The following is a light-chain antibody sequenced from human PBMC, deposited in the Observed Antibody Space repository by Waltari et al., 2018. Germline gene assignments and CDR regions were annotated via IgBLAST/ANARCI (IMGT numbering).Light chain of an antibody. J-gene: IGLJ2*01. Sequence: QSALTQPASVSGSPGQSITISCTGASSAYYNYGFWYQHHPGKPPKLMIYDVSNRPPGVSNRFSGSKSGSTASLTISGLQAEDEADYYCSVKRGSNTVVFGGGTKLTVL. V-gene: IGLV2-14*03. CDR2: DVS. CDR3: SVKRGSNTVV. CDR1: SSAYYNY.